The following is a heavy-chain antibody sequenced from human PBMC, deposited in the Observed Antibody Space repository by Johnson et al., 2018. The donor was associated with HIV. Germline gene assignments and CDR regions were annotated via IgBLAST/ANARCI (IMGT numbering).Heavy chain of an antibody. CDR1: GFTFSS. Sequence: QMLLVESGGGVVQPGGSLRLSCAASGFTFSSMHWDRQAPGKGLEWVSVIHSVDTTYYADSVKGRFTISRDNSKNMVYLRMNSLRTEDTAVYYCARLTWDQNRGWDAFDIWGQGTMVTVSS. D-gene: IGHD1-26*01. CDR2: IHSVDTT. V-gene: IGHV3-NL1*01. J-gene: IGHJ3*02. CDR3: ARLTWDQNRGWDAFDI.